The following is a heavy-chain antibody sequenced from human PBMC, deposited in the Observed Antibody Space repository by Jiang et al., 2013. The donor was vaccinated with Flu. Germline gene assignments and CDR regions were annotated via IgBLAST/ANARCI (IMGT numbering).Heavy chain of an antibody. CDR3: ARVYSSGWFPYYFDY. D-gene: IGHD6-19*01. V-gene: IGHV4-39*01. CDR1: GGSISSNSYY. J-gene: IGHJ4*02. CDR2: IYYSGST. Sequence: SLTCTVSGGSISSNSYYWGWIRQPPGKGLEWIGSIYYSGSTYYNPSLKSRVTISVDTSKNQFSLKLSSVTAADTAVYYCARVYSSGWFPYYFDYWGQGTLVTVSS.